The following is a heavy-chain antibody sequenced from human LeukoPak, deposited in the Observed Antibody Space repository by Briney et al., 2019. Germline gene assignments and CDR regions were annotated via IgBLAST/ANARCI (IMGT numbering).Heavy chain of an antibody. D-gene: IGHD3-10*01. V-gene: IGHV3-23*01. Sequence: GGSLRLSCAASGFTFSSYAMSWVRQAPGKGLEWVSAITGSGGSTYYADSVKGRFTISRDNSKNTLYLQMNSLRVEDTAVYHCAKDRLRGSGYSYPSDGMDVWGKGTTVTVSS. CDR1: GFTFSSYA. J-gene: IGHJ6*04. CDR3: AKDRLRGSGYSYPSDGMDV. CDR2: ITGSGGST.